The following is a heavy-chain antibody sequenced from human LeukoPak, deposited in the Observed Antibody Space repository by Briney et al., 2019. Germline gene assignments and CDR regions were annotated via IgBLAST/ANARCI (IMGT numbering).Heavy chain of an antibody. D-gene: IGHD3-10*01. CDR2: INHSGST. V-gene: IGHV4-34*01. CDR1: GGSFSSYF. J-gene: IGHJ4*02. Sequence: SETLSLTCAVFGGSFSSYFWSWIRQSPGKGLEWIGEINHSGSTNYNPSLKSRVTISLDTSKNQFSLKLSSVTAADTAVYYCARGTYYYGSGSYPFDYWGQGTLVTVSS. CDR3: ARGTYYYGSGSYPFDY.